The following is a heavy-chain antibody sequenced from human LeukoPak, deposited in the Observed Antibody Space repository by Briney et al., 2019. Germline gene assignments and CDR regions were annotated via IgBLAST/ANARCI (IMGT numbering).Heavy chain of an antibody. CDR2: IIPIFATA. CDR1: GGTLSSHA. CDR3: ARARSLRDHFDY. V-gene: IGHV1-69*05. Sequence: ASVKVSCKASGGTLSSHAISWVRQAPGQGLEWMGGIIPIFATANYAQKFQGGVTITTDESTNTAYMELSSLRSEDTAVYYCARARSLRDHFDYWGQGTLVTVSS. J-gene: IGHJ4*02.